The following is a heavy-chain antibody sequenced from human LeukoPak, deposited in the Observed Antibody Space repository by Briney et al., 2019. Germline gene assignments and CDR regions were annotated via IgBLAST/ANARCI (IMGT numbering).Heavy chain of an antibody. D-gene: IGHD5-24*01. CDR2: ISGSGGST. CDR1: GFTFSSYA. CDR3: AKPRGSTFNYYFDY. V-gene: IGHV3-23*01. Sequence: GGSLRLSCAASGFTFSSYAMSWVRQAPGKGLEWVSAISGSGGSTYYADSVKGRFTNSRDNSKNTLYLQMNSLRAEDTAVYYCAKPRGSTFNYYFDYWGQGTLVTVSS. J-gene: IGHJ4*02.